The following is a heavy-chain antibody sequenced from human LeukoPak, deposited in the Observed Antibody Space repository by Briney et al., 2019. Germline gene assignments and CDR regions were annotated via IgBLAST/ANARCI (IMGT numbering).Heavy chain of an antibody. Sequence: PSETLSLTCAVYGGSFSGYYWSWIRQPPGEGLEWIGEIDPSGSTNYNPSLKSRVTILGDTSKNQFSLKLRSVTAADTAMFYCARLYSGGPSSWGQGTLVTVSS. D-gene: IGHD2-21*01. CDR2: IDPSGST. J-gene: IGHJ5*02. CDR3: ARLYSGGPSS. V-gene: IGHV4-34*01. CDR1: GGSFSGYY.